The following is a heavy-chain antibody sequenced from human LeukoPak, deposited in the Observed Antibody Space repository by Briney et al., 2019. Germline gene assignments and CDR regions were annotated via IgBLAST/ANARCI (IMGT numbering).Heavy chain of an antibody. J-gene: IGHJ4*02. V-gene: IGHV1-46*01. D-gene: IGHD4-17*01. CDR1: GYTFTSYY. CDR2: INPSGGST. Sequence: GASVKVSCKASGYTFTSYYMHWVRQAPGQGLEWMGIINPSGGSTSYAQKFQGRVTMTRDTSTSTVYMELSSLRSEDTAVYYCASVYYGDYGGPAFDYWGQGTLVTVSS. CDR3: ASVYYGDYGGPAFDY.